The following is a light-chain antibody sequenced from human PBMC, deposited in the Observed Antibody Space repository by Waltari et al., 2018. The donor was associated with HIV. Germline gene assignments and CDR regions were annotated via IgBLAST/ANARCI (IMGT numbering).Light chain of an antibody. V-gene: IGLV2-23*01. J-gene: IGLJ1*01. CDR3: CSYAGSSLYV. CDR2: EGS. Sequence: QSALTQPASVSGSPGPSFTIPCTGTSSDVGSSKLVSWYQQHPGKAPKLMIYEGSKRPSGVSNRFSGSKSGNTASLTISGLQAEDEADYYCCSYAGSSLYVFGTGTKVTVL. CDR1: SSDVGSSKL.